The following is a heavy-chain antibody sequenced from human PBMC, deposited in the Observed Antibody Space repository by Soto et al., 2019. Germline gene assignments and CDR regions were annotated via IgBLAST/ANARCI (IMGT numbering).Heavy chain of an antibody. V-gene: IGHV4-59*08. J-gene: IGHJ4*02. CDR3: ARLPDYYYDSSGYYFGFDY. Sequence: SETLSLTCTVSGGSISSYYWSWIRQPPGKGLEWIGYIYYSGSTNYNPSLKSRVTISVDTSKNQFSLKLSSVTAADTAVYYCARLPDYYYDSSGYYFGFDYWGQGTLVTVSS. CDR1: GGSISSYY. D-gene: IGHD3-22*01. CDR2: IYYSGST.